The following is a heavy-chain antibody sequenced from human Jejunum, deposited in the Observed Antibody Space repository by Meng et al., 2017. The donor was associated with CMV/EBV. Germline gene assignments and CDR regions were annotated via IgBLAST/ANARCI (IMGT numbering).Heavy chain of an antibody. CDR1: GYTFTTYY. J-gene: IGHJ3*01. Sequence: SGYTFTTYYMHSVRQAPGQGLEWMGVINPSGGLTDYTQKFQGRVTVTRDTSTSTVYMDLNSLRVEDTAIYYCAKVIMRSPDGAFDVWGQGTVVTVSS. D-gene: IGHD3-16*01. V-gene: IGHV1-46*01. CDR3: AKVIMRSPDGAFDV. CDR2: INPSGGLT.